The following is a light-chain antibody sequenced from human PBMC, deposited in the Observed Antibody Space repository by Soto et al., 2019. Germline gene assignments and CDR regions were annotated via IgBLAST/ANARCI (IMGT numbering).Light chain of an antibody. Sequence: EIVLTQSPGTLSLSPGERATLSCRASQSVSSNYLAWYQQKPGQAPRLLIYLASIRATGIPDRFSGSGSGTDFTLTISRLEPEDFAVYYCQQSGTSPFTFGPGTKVDI. CDR3: QQSGTSPFT. J-gene: IGKJ3*01. CDR2: LAS. V-gene: IGKV3-20*01. CDR1: QSVSSNY.